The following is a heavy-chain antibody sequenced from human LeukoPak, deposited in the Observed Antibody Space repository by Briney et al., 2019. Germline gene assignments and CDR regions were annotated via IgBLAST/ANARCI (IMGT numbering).Heavy chain of an antibody. V-gene: IGHV4-39*01. Sequence: SSETLSLTCTVSGDSISSNPYYWGWIRQPPGKGLEWIGNIYFSGSTYYNPSLKNRVTISVDTSRNQLPLKLSSVTAADTAVFYCARLRMPAVPYQAFDIWGQGTMVTVSS. J-gene: IGHJ3*02. CDR1: GDSISSNPYY. CDR2: IYFSGST. CDR3: ARLRMPAVPYQAFDI. D-gene: IGHD6-19*01.